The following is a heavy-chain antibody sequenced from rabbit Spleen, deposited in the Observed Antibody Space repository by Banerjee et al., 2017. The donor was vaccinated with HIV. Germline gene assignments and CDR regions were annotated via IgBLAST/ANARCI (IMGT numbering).Heavy chain of an antibody. CDR2: INASTGKP. D-gene: IGHD4-1*01. CDR3: ARDLEGVIGWNFGW. V-gene: IGHV1S40*01. CDR1: GFSFIAGYY. Sequence: QSLVESGGDLVKPGASLTLTCTASGFSFIAGYYMCWVRQAPGKGLEWIACINASTGKPLYATGAKGRFTITRTSATTMRIQMANLTAGDTDTCFCARDLEGVIGWNFGWWGQGTLVTV. J-gene: IGHJ3*01.